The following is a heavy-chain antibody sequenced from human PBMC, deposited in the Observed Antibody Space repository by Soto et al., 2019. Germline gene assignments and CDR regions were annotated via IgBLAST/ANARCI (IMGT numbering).Heavy chain of an antibody. Sequence: QITLKESGPTLVKPTQTLTLTCTFSGFSLTTRGVGVGWIRQPPGKALECLALMYWDDDKRYSHSLQSRLSIPKDTSKNQVVLTMTNVDPVDTATYYCAHIPNYYQYDWFDPWGQGTLVSVSS. CDR3: AHIPNYYQYDWFDP. D-gene: IGHD3-16*01. J-gene: IGHJ5*02. V-gene: IGHV2-5*02. CDR2: MYWDDDK. CDR1: GFSLTTRGVG.